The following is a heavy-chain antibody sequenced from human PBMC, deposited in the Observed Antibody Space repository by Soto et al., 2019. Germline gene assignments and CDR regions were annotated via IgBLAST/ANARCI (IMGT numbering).Heavy chain of an antibody. CDR1: GFTFSNYG. Sequence: QVQLVESGGGVVQPGRSLRLSCAASGFTFSNYGMHWVRQAPGKGLEWVAVISYDGSNKYYADSVKGRFTISRDNSKNTLYLQMNSLRAEDTAVYYCAKKLSDLSGYWEDIDYWGQGTLVTVSS. V-gene: IGHV3-30*18. CDR3: AKKLSDLSGYWEDIDY. D-gene: IGHD3-22*01. J-gene: IGHJ4*02. CDR2: ISYDGSNK.